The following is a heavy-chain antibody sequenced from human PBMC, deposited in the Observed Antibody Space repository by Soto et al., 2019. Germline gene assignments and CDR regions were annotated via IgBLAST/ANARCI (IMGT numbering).Heavy chain of an antibody. CDR1: GGSISSYY. V-gene: IGHV4-59*01. Sequence: PSETLSLTCTVSGGSISSYYWSWIRQPPGKGLEWIGYIYYSGDTNYNPSLKSRVTISVDTSKNQFSLSLSSLTAADTAVYYCARDTRYGVLDYWGQGTPVTVSS. J-gene: IGHJ4*02. CDR3: ARDTRYGVLDY. CDR2: IYYSGDT. D-gene: IGHD4-17*01.